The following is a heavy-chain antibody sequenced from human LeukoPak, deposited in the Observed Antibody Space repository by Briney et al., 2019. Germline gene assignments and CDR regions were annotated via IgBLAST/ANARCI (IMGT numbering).Heavy chain of an antibody. CDR3: ARDAGGSIAAALSAFDI. D-gene: IGHD6-13*01. V-gene: IGHV4-4*02. CDR2: IYHSGST. CDR1: GGPISSNNW. Sequence: SGTLSLTCAVSGGPISSNNWWSWVRQPPGKGLEWIGDIYHSGSTKYNPSLKSRVTISVDKSKNQFSLKLRSVTAADTAVYYCARDAGGSIAAALSAFDIWGQGTMVTVSS. J-gene: IGHJ3*02.